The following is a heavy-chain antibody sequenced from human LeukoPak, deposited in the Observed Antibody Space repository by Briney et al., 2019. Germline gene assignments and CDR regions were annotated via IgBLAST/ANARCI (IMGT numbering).Heavy chain of an antibody. CDR2: ISGSGGST. CDR3: ARKGLGGELGGFDY. Sequence: GGSLRLSCAASGFTFSSYAMSWVRRAPGKGREWVSTISGSGGSTYYADSGKGRFTVSRDNSKNTLYLQMNSLRAEDTAVYYCARKGLGGELGGFDYWGQGTLVTVSS. J-gene: IGHJ4*02. D-gene: IGHD1-7*01. CDR1: GFTFSSYA. V-gene: IGHV3-23*01.